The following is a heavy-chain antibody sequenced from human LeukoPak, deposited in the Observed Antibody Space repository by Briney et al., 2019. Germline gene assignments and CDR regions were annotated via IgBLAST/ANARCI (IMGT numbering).Heavy chain of an antibody. CDR2: SRHKAKKYST. V-gene: IGHV3-72*01. CDR1: GFTLGDHY. D-gene: IGHD6-13*01. J-gene: IGHJ3*02. Sequence: PGRSLRLSCAASGFTLGDHYMDWVRQAPGKGLEWVGRSRHKAKKYSTEYAASVKGRFTISRDDSKNSLYLQMNSLKTEDTAVYYCTRVLAAAANALDIWGQGTMVTVSS. CDR3: TRVLAAAANALDI.